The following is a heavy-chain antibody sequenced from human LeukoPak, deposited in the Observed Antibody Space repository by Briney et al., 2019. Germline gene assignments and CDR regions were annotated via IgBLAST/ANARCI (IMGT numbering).Heavy chain of an antibody. V-gene: IGHV4-59*12. CDR2: IYYSGST. J-gene: IGHJ6*02. CDR1: GGSISSYY. D-gene: IGHD2-15*01. Sequence: SETLSLTCTVSGGSISSYYWSWIRQPPGKGLEWIGYIYYSGSTNYNPSLKSRVTISVDTSKNQFSLKLSSVTAADTAVYYCASRYCSGGSCRPDWGYYGMDVWGQGTTVTVSS. CDR3: ASRYCSGGSCRPDWGYYGMDV.